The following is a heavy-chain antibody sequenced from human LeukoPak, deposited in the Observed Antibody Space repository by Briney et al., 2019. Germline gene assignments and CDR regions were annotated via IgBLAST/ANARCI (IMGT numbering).Heavy chain of an antibody. CDR1: GLTIDEFT. J-gene: IGHJ4*02. CDR3: VAISVSGTTFLDF. CDR2: ITSGGLNT. Sequence: GGSLRLSCAVSGLTIDEFTLHWVRQVPGKGLKWVSLITSGGLNTFYADSVKGRFTISRDNSANSLYLHLTSLRTEDSALYYCVAISVSGTTFLDFWGQGTLVTVSS. D-gene: IGHD1-1*01. V-gene: IGHV3-43*01.